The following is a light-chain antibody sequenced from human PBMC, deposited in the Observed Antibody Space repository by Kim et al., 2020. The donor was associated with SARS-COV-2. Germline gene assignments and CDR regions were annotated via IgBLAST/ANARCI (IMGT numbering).Light chain of an antibody. CDR2: AAS. V-gene: IGKV3-20*01. CDR1: KTVSSNY. Sequence: APGESVHLSCRASKTVSSNYLAWFQEKPGQAPRLLIYAASSRATGIPDRFRGSGSGTDFTLTITRLEPEDSAIYYCHQYASSPGTFGQGTKVDIK. J-gene: IGKJ1*01. CDR3: HQYASSPGT.